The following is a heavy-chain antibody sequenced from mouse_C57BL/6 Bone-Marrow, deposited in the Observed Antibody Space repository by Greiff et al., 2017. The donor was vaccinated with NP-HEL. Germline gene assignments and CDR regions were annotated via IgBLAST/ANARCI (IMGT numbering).Heavy chain of an antibody. Sequence: EVQLVESGAELVRPGSSVKMSCKTSGYTFTSYGINWVKQRPGQGLEWIGYIYIGNGYTEYNEKFKGKATLTSDTSSSTAYMQLSSLTSEDSAIYFCARSYYYGSSYDNWYFDVWGTGTTVTVSS. V-gene: IGHV1-58*01. CDR3: ARSYYYGSSYDNWYFDV. D-gene: IGHD1-1*01. CDR1: GYTFTSYG. J-gene: IGHJ1*03. CDR2: IYIGNGYT.